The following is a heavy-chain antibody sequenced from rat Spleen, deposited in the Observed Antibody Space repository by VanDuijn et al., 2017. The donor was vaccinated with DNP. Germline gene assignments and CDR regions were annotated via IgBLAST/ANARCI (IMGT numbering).Heavy chain of an antibody. J-gene: IGHJ1*01. CDR3: ARHGDPYWYFDF. Sequence: EVQLVESGGGLVQPGRSLKLSCAASGFTFTDYYMAWVRQAPNKGLEWVATISYEGGSTYYGDSVKGRFTISRDNAQSTLYLQMNSLRSEDTATYYCARHGDPYWYFDFWGPGTMVTVSS. V-gene: IGHV5-22*01. CDR1: GFTFTDYY. CDR2: ISYEGGST.